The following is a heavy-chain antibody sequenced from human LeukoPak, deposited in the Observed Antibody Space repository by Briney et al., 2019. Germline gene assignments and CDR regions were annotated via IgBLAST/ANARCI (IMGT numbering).Heavy chain of an antibody. CDR3: ARGLGSSWYNDNAFDI. J-gene: IGHJ3*02. D-gene: IGHD6-13*01. V-gene: IGHV3-30-3*01. Sequence: PGGSQRLSCAASGFTFSSYAMHWVRQAPGKGLEWVAVISYDGSNKYYADSVKGRFTISRDNSKNTLYLQMNSLRAEDTAVYYCARGLGSSWYNDNAFDIWGQGTMVTVSS. CDR1: GFTFSSYA. CDR2: ISYDGSNK.